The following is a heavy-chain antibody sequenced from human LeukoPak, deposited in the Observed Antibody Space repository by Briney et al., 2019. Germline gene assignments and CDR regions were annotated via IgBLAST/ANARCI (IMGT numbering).Heavy chain of an antibody. D-gene: IGHD3-10*01. Sequence: GGSLRLSCAASGFTFSSYSMNWVRQAPGKGLEWVSYISSSSSTIYYADSVKGRFTISRDNSKNTLNLEINSLRAEDTAVYYCAKHLWRDLLWFGEGYYFGSWGQGTLVTVSS. J-gene: IGHJ4*02. CDR2: ISSSSSTI. V-gene: IGHV3-48*01. CDR3: AKHLWRDLLWFGEGYYFGS. CDR1: GFTFSSYS.